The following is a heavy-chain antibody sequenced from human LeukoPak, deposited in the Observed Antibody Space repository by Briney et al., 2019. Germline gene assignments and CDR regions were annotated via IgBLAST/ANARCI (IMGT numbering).Heavy chain of an antibody. V-gene: IGHV4-34*01. CDR2: INHSGST. D-gene: IGHD6-19*01. CDR3: ARVRQSYSSGWTDY. J-gene: IGHJ4*02. Sequence: SETLSVTCAVYGGSLSGYYWSWIRQPPGKGLEWIGEINHSGSTNYNPSLKSRVTISVDTSKNQFSLKLSSVTAADTAVYYCARVRQSYSSGWTDYWGQGTLVTVSS. CDR1: GGSLSGYY.